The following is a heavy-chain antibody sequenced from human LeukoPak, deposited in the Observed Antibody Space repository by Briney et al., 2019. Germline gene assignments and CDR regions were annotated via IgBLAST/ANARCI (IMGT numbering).Heavy chain of an antibody. CDR1: GGSISSSSYS. CDR3: ARHQGWFDP. J-gene: IGHJ5*02. V-gene: IGHV4-39*01. CDR2: IYYSGST. Sequence: PSETLSLTCTVSGGSISSSSYSWGWIRQPPGKGLEWIGSIYYSGSTYYNPSLKSRVTISVDTSKNQFSLKLSSVTAADTAVYYCARHQGWFDPWGQGTLVTVSS.